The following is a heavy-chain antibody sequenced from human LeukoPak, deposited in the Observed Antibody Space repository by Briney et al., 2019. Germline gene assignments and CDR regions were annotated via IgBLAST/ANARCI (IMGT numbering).Heavy chain of an antibody. J-gene: IGHJ6*02. CDR1: GFTFSSYA. D-gene: IGHD3-3*01. CDR2: ISGSGGST. CDR3: AKGGVLRFLEWFMGVGGMGV. Sequence: GGSLRLSCAASGFTFSSYAMSWVRQAPGKGLEWVSAISGSGGSTYYADSVKGRFTISRDNSKNTLYLQMNSLRAEDTAVYYCAKGGVLRFLEWFMGVGGMGVWGQGTTVTVSS. V-gene: IGHV3-23*01.